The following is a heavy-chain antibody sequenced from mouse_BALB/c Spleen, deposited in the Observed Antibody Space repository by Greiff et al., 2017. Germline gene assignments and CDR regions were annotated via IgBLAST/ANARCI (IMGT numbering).Heavy chain of an antibody. CDR2: ISYDGSN. J-gene: IGHJ4*01. V-gene: IGHV3-6*02. CDR3: ARGYYDYDAAYYYAMDY. Sequence: EVQLQESGPGLVKPSQSLSLTCSVTGYSITSGYYWNWIRQFPGNKLEWMGYISYDGSNNYNPSLKNRISITRDTSKNQFFLKLNSVTTEDTATYYCARGYYDYDAAYYYAMDYWGQGTSVTVSS. CDR1: GYSITSGYY. D-gene: IGHD2-4*01.